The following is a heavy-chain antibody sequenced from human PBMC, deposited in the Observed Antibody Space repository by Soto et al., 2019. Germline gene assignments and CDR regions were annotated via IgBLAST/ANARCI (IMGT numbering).Heavy chain of an antibody. D-gene: IGHD4-17*01. J-gene: IGHJ5*02. CDR3: ARLWSDYAPFDP. Sequence: SETLSLTCTVSGGSISSSSYYWGWIRQPPGKGLEWIGSIYYSGSTYYNPSLKSRVTISVDTSKNQFSLKLSSVTAADTAVYYCARLWSDYAPFDPWGQGTLVTVSS. CDR1: GGSISSSSYY. CDR2: IYYSGST. V-gene: IGHV4-39*01.